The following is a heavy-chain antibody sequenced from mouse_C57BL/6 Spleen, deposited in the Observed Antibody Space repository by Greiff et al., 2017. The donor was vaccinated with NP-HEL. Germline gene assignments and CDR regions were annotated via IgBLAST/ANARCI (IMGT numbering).Heavy chain of an antibody. CDR1: GYTFTSYW. J-gene: IGHJ4*01. D-gene: IGHD2-1*01. Sequence: VQLQQPGAELVKPGASVKLSCKASGYTFTSYWMHWVKQRPGQGLEWIGMIHPNSGSTNYNEKFKSKATLTVDKSSSTAYMQLSSLTSEDSAVYYCARSGGNYYAMDYWGQGTSVTVSS. CDR2: IHPNSGST. CDR3: ARSGGNYYAMDY. V-gene: IGHV1-64*01.